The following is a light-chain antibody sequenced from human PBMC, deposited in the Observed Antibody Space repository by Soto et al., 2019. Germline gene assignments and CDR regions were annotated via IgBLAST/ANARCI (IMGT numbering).Light chain of an antibody. CDR2: GAS. CDR3: QQYNNWPRP. V-gene: IGKV3-15*01. Sequence: EIVMTQSPATLSVSPGERATLSCRASQSVSSNLAWYQQNPGQAPRLLIYGASTRATGIPGRFSGSGSGTEFTLTNTSLQSEDFAVYYCQQYNNWPRPFGQGTKVEIK. CDR1: QSVSSN. J-gene: IGKJ1*01.